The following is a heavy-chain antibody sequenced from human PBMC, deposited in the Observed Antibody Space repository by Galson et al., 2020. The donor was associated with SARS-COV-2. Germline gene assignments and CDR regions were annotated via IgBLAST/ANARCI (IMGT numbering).Heavy chain of an antibody. V-gene: IGHV4-39*07. Sequence: SETLSLTCIVSAGSITSSSYYWGWTRQPPGKGLEWIGRTHYSGSTYYNPSHKSRVTISVDTSKNQFSLKLSTVTAADTAVYYCARDRVVTPGYYYYGMDVWGQGTTVTVSS. D-gene: IGHD2-15*01. CDR3: ARDRVVTPGYYYYGMDV. CDR1: AGSITSSSYY. CDR2: THYSGST. J-gene: IGHJ6*02.